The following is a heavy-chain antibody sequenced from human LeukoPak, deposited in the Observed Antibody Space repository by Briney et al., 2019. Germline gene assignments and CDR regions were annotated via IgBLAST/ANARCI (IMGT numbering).Heavy chain of an antibody. CDR3: ARDSGQQLVGWGAFDI. V-gene: IGHV3-30*04. CDR1: GFTFSSYA. D-gene: IGHD6-13*01. CDR2: ISYDGSNK. Sequence: GGSLRLSCAASGFTFSSYAMHWVRQAPGKGLEWVAVISYDGSNKYYADSVKGRFTISRDNSKNTLYLQMNSLRAEDTAVYYCARDSGQQLVGWGAFDIWGQGTMVTVSS. J-gene: IGHJ3*02.